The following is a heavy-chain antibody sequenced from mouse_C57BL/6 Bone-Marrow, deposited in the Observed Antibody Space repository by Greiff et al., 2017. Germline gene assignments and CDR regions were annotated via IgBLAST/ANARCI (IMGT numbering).Heavy chain of an antibody. Sequence: VKLQQPGAELVMPGASVKLSCKASGYNFTSYWMHWVKQRPGQGLEWIGGIDPSDSYTNYNQKFQGKATLTVDKSSSTAYMQLSSLTSEDSAVYYCARSVRRYFDYWGQGTTLTVSS. V-gene: IGHV1-69*01. J-gene: IGHJ2*01. CDR2: IDPSDSYT. CDR3: ARSVRRYFDY. CDR1: GYNFTSYW.